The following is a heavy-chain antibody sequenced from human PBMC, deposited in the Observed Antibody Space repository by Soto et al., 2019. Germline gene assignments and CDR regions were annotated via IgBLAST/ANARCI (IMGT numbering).Heavy chain of an antibody. CDR3: ARSVGVTTLSYLDY. CDR2: IIPMFGTA. V-gene: IGHV1-69*13. CDR1: GDSMSSDA. D-gene: IGHD1-26*01. J-gene: IGHJ4*02. Sequence: VKRDCKGAGDSMSSDAISWGIHTTEQGLEWMGGIIPMFGTATHTQNFQGRLTITADESTSTAYMELSSLRSEDTAVYFCARSVGVTTLSYLDYWVQGTLVTVSS.